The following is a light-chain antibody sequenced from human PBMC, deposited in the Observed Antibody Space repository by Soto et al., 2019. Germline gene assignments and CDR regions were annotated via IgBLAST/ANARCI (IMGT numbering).Light chain of an antibody. J-gene: IGKJ5*01. CDR3: QQRGNWIT. Sequence: DIVLTQSPATLSLSPGERATLSCRASQSVSSYLAWYQQKPGQAPRLLIYDASNKATGIPARFSASGSGTDFTLTISSLEHEDSAVYYCQQRGNWITFGPGTRLEIK. V-gene: IGKV3-11*01. CDR2: DAS. CDR1: QSVSSY.